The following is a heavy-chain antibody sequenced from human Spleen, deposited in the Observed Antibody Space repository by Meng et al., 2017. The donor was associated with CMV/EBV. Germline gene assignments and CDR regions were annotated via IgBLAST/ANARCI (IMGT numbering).Heavy chain of an antibody. CDR2: INHSGST. CDR1: GGSISSSSYY. D-gene: IGHD3-10*01. V-gene: IGHV4-39*07. Sequence: SETLSLTCSVSGGSISSSSYYWSWIRQPPGKGLEWIGEINHSGSTNYNPSLKSRVTISVDTSKNQFSLKLSSVTAADTAVYYCARRLLWFENDYWGQGTLVTVSS. CDR3: ARRLLWFENDY. J-gene: IGHJ4*02.